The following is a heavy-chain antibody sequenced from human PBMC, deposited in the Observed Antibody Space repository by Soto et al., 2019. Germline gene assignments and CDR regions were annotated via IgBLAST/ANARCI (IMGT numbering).Heavy chain of an antibody. CDR2: IYPGDSDT. CDR3: ARYLSSTSSQRAFDI. CDR1: GYSFTSYW. J-gene: IGHJ3*02. D-gene: IGHD2-2*01. Sequence: GESLKISCKGSGYSFTSYWIGWVRQMPGKGLEWMGIIYPGDSDTRYSPSFQGQVTISADKSISTAYLQWSSLKASDTAMYYCARYLSSTSSQRAFDIWGQGTMVTVSS. V-gene: IGHV5-51*01.